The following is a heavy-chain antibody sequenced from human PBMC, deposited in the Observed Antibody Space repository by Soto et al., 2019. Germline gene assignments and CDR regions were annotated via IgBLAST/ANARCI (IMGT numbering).Heavy chain of an antibody. V-gene: IGHV1-3*01. Sequence: ASVEVSCKASVYAFTYQFIHWVRQAPGQSLEWIGWINGCSRDTAYSQKFQGRVAISRDLSASTVYLVLSSLKSQDRAVYYCTSEDYWGQGPLVTVS. CDR2: INGCSRDT. CDR1: VYAFTYQF. CDR3: TSEDY. J-gene: IGHJ4*02.